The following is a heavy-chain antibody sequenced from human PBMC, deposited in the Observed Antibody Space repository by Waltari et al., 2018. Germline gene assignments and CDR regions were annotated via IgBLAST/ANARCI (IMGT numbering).Heavy chain of an antibody. V-gene: IGHV4-59*01. CDR2: IYYSGST. CDR3: ASYSGWYDY. CDR1: GGSLSSYY. D-gene: IGHD6-19*01. J-gene: IGHJ4*02. Sequence: QVQLQESGPGLVKPSETLSLPCTVSGGSLSSYYWNWSRKPPGKGLEWIGYIYYSGSTNYNPSLKSRVTISVDTSKNQFSLKLSSVTAADTAVYYCASYSGWYDYWGQGTLVTVSS.